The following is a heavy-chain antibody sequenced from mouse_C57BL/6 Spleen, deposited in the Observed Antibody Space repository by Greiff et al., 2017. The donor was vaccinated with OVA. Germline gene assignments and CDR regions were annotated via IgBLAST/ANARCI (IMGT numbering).Heavy chain of an antibody. Sequence: EVHLVESGGGLAQPGGSLKLSCAASGFTFSDYYMYWVRQTPEKRLEWVAYISNGGGSTYYPDTVKGRFTISRDNAKNTLYLQMSRLKSEDTAMYYCARRGYDGYFRYAMDYWGQGTSVTVSS. V-gene: IGHV5-12*01. J-gene: IGHJ4*01. CDR1: GFTFSDYY. CDR3: ARRGYDGYFRYAMDY. CDR2: ISNGGGST. D-gene: IGHD2-3*01.